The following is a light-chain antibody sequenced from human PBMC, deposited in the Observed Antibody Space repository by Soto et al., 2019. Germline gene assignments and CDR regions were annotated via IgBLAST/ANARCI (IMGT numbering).Light chain of an antibody. CDR1: QSISSY. V-gene: IGKV1-39*01. CDR2: AAS. CDR3: QQSYSTPST. J-gene: IGKJ2*01. Sequence: DIQMTQSPSSLSASVGDRVTITCRASQSISSYLNWYQQKPGKAPKLLIYAASSFQSGVPSRFSASGSGTDFTLTISSLQPEDFATYYCQQSYSTPSTFGQGTKLEIK.